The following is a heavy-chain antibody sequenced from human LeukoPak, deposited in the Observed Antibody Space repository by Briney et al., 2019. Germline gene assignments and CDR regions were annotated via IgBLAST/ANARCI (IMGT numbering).Heavy chain of an antibody. CDR1: GGSFSGYY. Sequence: SETLSLTCAVYGGSFSGYYWGWIRQPPGKGLEWIGEINHSGSTNYNPSLKSRVTISVDTSKHQFSLKLSSVTAADTAVYYCARVRRHYYGSGSYSHGAGYYFDYWGQGTLVTVSS. D-gene: IGHD3-10*01. J-gene: IGHJ4*02. CDR2: INHSGST. CDR3: ARVRRHYYGSGSYSHGAGYYFDY. V-gene: IGHV4-34*01.